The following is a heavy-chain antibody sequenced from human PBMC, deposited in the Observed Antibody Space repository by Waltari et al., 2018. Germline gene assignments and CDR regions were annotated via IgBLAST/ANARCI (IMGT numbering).Heavy chain of an antibody. CDR1: GFTFSSYW. CDR2: INPDASGK. Sequence: EVQLVESGGGLVQTGGSLSLSCGASGFTFSSYWMTWVRQAPGKGLEWVANINPDASGKYFVDSVKGRFTVSRDNTKNLLYLQMNSLRVEDTAIYYCASAISYHFDNWGQGTLVTVSP. D-gene: IGHD2-2*01. CDR3: ASAISYHFDN. V-gene: IGHV3-7*01. J-gene: IGHJ4*02.